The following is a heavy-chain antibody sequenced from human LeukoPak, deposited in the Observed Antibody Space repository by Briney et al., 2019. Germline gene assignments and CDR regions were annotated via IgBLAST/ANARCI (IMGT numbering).Heavy chain of an antibody. V-gene: IGHV4-34*01. J-gene: IGHJ5*02. Sequence: PSKTLSLTCAVYGGSFSGYYWSWIRQPPGKGLEWIGEINHSGSTNYNPSLKSRVTISVDTSKNQFSLKLSSVPAADTAVYYCARATLRRYYYDSSGYYRGWFDPWGQGTLVTVSS. CDR3: ARATLRRYYYDSSGYYRGWFDP. CDR2: INHSGST. D-gene: IGHD3-22*01. CDR1: GGSFSGYY.